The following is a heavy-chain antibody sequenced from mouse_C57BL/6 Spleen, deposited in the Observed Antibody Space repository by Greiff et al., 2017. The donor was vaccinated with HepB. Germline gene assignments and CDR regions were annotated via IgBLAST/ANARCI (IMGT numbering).Heavy chain of an antibody. V-gene: IGHV1-15*01. CDR3: TRDRYGSASCAMDY. J-gene: IGHJ4*01. D-gene: IGHD1-1*01. Sequence: QVQLKQSGAELVRPGASVTLSCKASGYTFTDYEMHWVKQTPVHGLEWIGAIDPETGGTAYNQKFKGKAILTADKSSSTAYMELRSLTSEDSAVYYGTRDRYGSASCAMDYWVKEPQSPSPQ. CDR1: GYTFTDYE. CDR2: IDPETGGT.